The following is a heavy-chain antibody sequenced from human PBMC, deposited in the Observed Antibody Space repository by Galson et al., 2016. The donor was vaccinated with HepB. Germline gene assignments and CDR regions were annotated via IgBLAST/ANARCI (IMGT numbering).Heavy chain of an antibody. CDR1: GFTFSSYG. Sequence: SLRLSCAASGFTFSSYGMHWVRQAPGKGLEWVAVISYDGRDKYHADSVKGRFTISRDNSKNTLYLQMNSLRAEDTAEYYCAKHYDFWSDHNPFDYWGQGTLVTVSS. CDR3: AKHYDFWSDHNPFDY. CDR2: ISYDGRDK. V-gene: IGHV3-30*18. J-gene: IGHJ4*02. D-gene: IGHD3-3*01.